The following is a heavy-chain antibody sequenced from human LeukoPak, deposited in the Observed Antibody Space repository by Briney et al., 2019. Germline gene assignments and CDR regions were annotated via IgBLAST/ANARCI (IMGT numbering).Heavy chain of an antibody. D-gene: IGHD3-10*01. V-gene: IGHV1-58*02. CDR1: GFTFSSSA. J-gene: IGHJ5*02. Sequence: SVKVSCKASGFTFSSSAMQWVRQARGQRLEWIGWIVVGSGKTKYAQKMQERVTITRDMSTSTAYMELSSLRSEDTAVYYCAADPRGIGSNWFDPWGQGTLVTVSS. CDR3: AADPRGIGSNWFDP. CDR2: IVVGSGKT.